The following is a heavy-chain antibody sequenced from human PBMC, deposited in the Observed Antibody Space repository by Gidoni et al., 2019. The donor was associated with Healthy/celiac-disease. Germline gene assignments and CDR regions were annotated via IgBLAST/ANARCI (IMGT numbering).Heavy chain of an antibody. CDR3: ARRQYYYDSSGYYYLKYPRPFDY. V-gene: IGHV4-34*01. CDR2: INHSGST. CDR1: GGSFRGYY. D-gene: IGHD3-22*01. J-gene: IGHJ4*02. Sequence: QVQLQQWVAGLFKPSETLSLTCAVYGGSFRGYYWRWLRQPPGKGLEWIGEINHSGSTNYNPSLKSRVTISVDTSKNQFSLKLSSVTAADTAVYYCARRQYYYDSSGYYYLKYPRPFDYWGQGTLVTVSS.